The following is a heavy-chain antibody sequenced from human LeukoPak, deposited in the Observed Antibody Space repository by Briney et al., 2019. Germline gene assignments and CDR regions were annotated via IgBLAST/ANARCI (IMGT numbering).Heavy chain of an antibody. J-gene: IGHJ4*02. Sequence: TPSETLSLTCAVHGGPFSGYYWTWIRQSPGKGLEWIGEINHSGSTNYNPSLKSRVTISVDTSNNQFSLKLSSVTAADTAVYYCARGPTIDYDILTGYYYFDCWGQGTLVTVSS. CDR3: ARGPTIDYDILTGYYYFDC. CDR2: INHSGST. D-gene: IGHD3-9*01. V-gene: IGHV4-34*01. CDR1: GGPFSGYY.